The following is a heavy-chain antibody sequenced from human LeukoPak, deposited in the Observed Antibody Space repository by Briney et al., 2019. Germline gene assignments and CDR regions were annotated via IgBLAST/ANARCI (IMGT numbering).Heavy chain of an antibody. J-gene: IGHJ4*02. D-gene: IGHD1-7*01. CDR1: GFTFSGYP. CDR3: ARDYWWNYDY. V-gene: IGHV3-30-3*01. CDR2: ISYDGSNK. Sequence: GGSLRLSCAASGFTFSGYPIHWVRQAPGKGLEWVAVISYDGSNKYYADSVKGRFTISRDNSKNTIYLQMDSLRAEDTAIYYCARDYWWNYDYWGQGTLVTVSS.